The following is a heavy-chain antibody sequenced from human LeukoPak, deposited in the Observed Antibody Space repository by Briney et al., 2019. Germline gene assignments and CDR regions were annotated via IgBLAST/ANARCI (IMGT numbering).Heavy chain of an antibody. J-gene: IGHJ4*02. D-gene: IGHD6-13*01. V-gene: IGHV4-59*08. Sequence: SETLSLTCTVSGGSISTYYWSWIQQPPGKRLEWIGYVYHSGSTNYNPSLKSRVTISVDTSKNQFSLKLSSVTAADTAVYYCARGDSSSWYYLDYWGQGTLVTVSS. CDR2: VYHSGST. CDR3: ARGDSSSWYYLDY. CDR1: GGSISTYY.